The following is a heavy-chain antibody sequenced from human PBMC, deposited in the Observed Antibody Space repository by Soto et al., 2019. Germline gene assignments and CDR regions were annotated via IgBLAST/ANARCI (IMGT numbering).Heavy chain of an antibody. V-gene: IGHV1-3*01. CDR2: INAGNGNT. Sequence: QVQLVQSGAEVKKPGASVKVSCKASGYTFTSYAMHWVRQAPGQRLEWMGWINAGNGNTKYSQKFQGRVTITRDTSASTAYMELSSLRSEDTAVYYCARSRTAHYYYYGMDVWGQGTTVTVSS. D-gene: IGHD2-21*02. CDR3: ARSRTAHYYYYGMDV. CDR1: GYTFTSYA. J-gene: IGHJ6*02.